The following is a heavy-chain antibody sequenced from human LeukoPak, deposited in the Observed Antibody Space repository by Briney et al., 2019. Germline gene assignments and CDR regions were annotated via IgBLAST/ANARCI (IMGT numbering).Heavy chain of an antibody. Sequence: PGRSLRLSCAASGFTFSNYPMNWVRQAPGKGPEWVAVITYDGSLKFYTDSVKGRFTVSRDNSKNTLYLQMNSLRAEDTAVYYCARDGCIRSPAYSDYWGQGILVTVSS. CDR1: GFTFSNYP. J-gene: IGHJ4*02. CDR2: ITYDGSLK. D-gene: IGHD2-8*01. CDR3: ARDGCIRSPAYSDY. V-gene: IGHV3-30-3*01.